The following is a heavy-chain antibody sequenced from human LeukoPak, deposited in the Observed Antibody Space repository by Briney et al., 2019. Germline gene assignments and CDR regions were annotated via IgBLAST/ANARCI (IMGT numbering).Heavy chain of an antibody. V-gene: IGHV3-30*03. CDR1: GFTFSSYG. J-gene: IGHJ4*02. Sequence: PGRSLRLSCAASGFTFSSYGMHWVRQAPGKGLEWVAVISYDGSNKYYADSVKDRFTISRDNSKNTLYLQMNSLRAEDTAVYYCARGGIAAAGTAIDYWGQGTLVTVSS. D-gene: IGHD6-13*01. CDR2: ISYDGSNK. CDR3: ARGGIAAAGTAIDY.